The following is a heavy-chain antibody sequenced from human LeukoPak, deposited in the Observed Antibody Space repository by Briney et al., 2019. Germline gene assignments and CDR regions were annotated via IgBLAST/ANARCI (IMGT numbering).Heavy chain of an antibody. J-gene: IGHJ6*02. CDR3: ARDLMSRWELYYYYYGMDV. CDR1: GFSFSTYA. Sequence: PGGSLRLSCAASGFSFSTYAIHWVRQAPGKGLEWVAVISYDGSNKYYTDSVKGRFTISRDNSKNTLYLQMNSLRAEDTAVYYCARDLMSRWELYYYYYGMDVWGQGTTVTVSS. CDR2: ISYDGSNK. D-gene: IGHD1-26*01. V-gene: IGHV3-30-3*01.